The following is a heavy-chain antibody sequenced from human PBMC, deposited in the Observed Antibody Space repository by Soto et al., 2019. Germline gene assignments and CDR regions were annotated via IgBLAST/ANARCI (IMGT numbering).Heavy chain of an antibody. CDR2: IYHSGST. Sequence: PSETLSLTYAVSDGYISSGGYSWSWIQQPPGKGLEWIGYIYHSGSTNYNPSLKSRVTISVDTSKNQFSLKLSSVTAADTAVYYCARSGSSSWFPYFDYWGQGTLVTVSS. D-gene: IGHD6-13*01. V-gene: IGHV4-30-2*01. J-gene: IGHJ4*02. CDR1: DGYISSGGYS. CDR3: ARSGSSSWFPYFDY.